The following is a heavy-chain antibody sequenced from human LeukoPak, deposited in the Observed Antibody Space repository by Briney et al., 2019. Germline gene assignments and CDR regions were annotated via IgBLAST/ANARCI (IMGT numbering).Heavy chain of an antibody. CDR2: IYYSGST. Sequence: PSETLSLTCTVSGGSISSSSYYWGWIRQPPGKGLEWIGSIYYSGSTYYNPSLKSRVTISVDTSKNQFSLKLSSVTAADTAVYYCAGDPSSPLASYWGQGTLVTVSS. V-gene: IGHV4-39*07. CDR1: GGSISSSSYY. CDR3: AGDPSSPLASY. D-gene: IGHD6-6*01. J-gene: IGHJ4*02.